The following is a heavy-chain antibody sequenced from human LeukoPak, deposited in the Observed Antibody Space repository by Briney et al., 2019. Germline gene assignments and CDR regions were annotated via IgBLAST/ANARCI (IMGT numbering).Heavy chain of an antibody. D-gene: IGHD2-15*01. J-gene: IGHJ4*02. CDR2: IWYDGSRK. CDR3: ATTQTTPFYFDY. V-gene: IGHV3-33*01. Sequence: PGRSLRLSCAASGFTFSNYGTHWVRQAPGKGLEWVAVIWYDGSRKYYADSVKGRFTISRDNSKNTLYLQMNSLRAEDTAVYYCATTQTTPFYFDYWGQGTLVTVSS. CDR1: GFTFSNYG.